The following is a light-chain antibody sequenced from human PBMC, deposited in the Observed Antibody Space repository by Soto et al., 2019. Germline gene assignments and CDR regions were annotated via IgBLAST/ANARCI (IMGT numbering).Light chain of an antibody. CDR1: QSVSSSY. V-gene: IGKV3-20*01. Sequence: EIVLTQSPGTLSLSPRERASLSCRASQSVSSSYLAWYQQKPGQAPRLLIYGASSRATGIPDRFSGSGSGTDFTLTISRLEPEDFAVYYCHQYGTSPRTFGQGTEVEI. CDR2: GAS. CDR3: HQYGTSPRT. J-gene: IGKJ1*01.